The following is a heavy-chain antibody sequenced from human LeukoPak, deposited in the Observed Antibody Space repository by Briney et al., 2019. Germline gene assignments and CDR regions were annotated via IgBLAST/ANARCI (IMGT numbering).Heavy chain of an antibody. J-gene: IGHJ4*02. CDR2: IYHSGST. CDR3: ARVPGPNYYDSSGYYLYDY. CDR1: GGSFSGYY. D-gene: IGHD3-22*01. Sequence: SETLSLTCAVYGGSFSGYYWSWICQPPGKGLEWIGEIYHSGSTNYNPSLKSRVTISVDTSKNQFSLKLSSVTAADTAVYYCARVPGPNYYDSSGYYLYDYWGQGTLVTVSS. V-gene: IGHV4-34*01.